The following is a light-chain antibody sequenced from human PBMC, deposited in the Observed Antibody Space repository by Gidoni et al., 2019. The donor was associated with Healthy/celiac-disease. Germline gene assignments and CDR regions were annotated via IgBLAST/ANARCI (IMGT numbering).Light chain of an antibody. J-gene: IGKJ4*01. Sequence: DIQMTKSPSSLSASVGARVTITCQTSQDIINYLNWYQQKPGKAPKLRIYDASNLETVVPSMLSGSGSGTDFTFTISRLQPEDIATYYCQQYDNLPLTFGGGTKVEIK. CDR3: QQYDNLPLT. CDR2: DAS. CDR1: QDIINY. V-gene: IGKV1-33*01.